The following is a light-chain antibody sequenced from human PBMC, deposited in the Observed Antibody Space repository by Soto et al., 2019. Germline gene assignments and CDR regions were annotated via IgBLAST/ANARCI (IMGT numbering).Light chain of an antibody. CDR3: QVWDITTDHYD. V-gene: IGLV3-21*04. CDR1: NVGSKR. Sequence: SYELTQPPSVSVAPEKTARMTCGGNNVGSKRVHWYRQKPGQAPVLVIYYDSDRPSGIPERFSGSNPGNRATLTISRVEAGDEADYYCQVWDITTDHYDCGTGTKVTVL. CDR2: YDS. J-gene: IGLJ1*01.